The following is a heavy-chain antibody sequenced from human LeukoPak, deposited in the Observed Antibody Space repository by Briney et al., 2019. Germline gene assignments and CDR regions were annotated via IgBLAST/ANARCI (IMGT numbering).Heavy chain of an antibody. J-gene: IGHJ4*02. CDR1: GFTFSSYE. Sequence: GGSLRLSCAASGFTFSSYEMNRVRQAPGKGLEWVSYISSSGSTIYYADSVKGRFTISRDNAKNSLYLQMNSLRAEDTAVYCCARGPSGYHNTGGQGTLVTVSS. D-gene: IGHD5-12*01. CDR2: ISSSGSTI. CDR3: ARGPSGYHNT. V-gene: IGHV3-48*03.